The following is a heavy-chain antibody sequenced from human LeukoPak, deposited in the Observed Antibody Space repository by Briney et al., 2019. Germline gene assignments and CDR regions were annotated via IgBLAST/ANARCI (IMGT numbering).Heavy chain of an antibody. D-gene: IGHD3-10*01. CDR1: GFTFSSYA. CDR3: AAFMVRGVIVEDY. Sequence: GGPLRLSCAASGFTFSSYAMNWVLQAPGKGLEWVSAISGSGGSIYYADSVKGRFTISRDNSKISLYLTMNSVRAEDTSVYYCAAFMVRGVIVEDYWGQGTLVIVSS. V-gene: IGHV3-23*01. J-gene: IGHJ4*02. CDR2: ISGSGGSI.